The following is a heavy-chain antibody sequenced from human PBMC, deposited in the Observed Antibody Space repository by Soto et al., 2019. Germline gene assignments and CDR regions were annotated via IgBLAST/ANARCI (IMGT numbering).Heavy chain of an antibody. D-gene: IGHD3-22*01. J-gene: IGHJ4*02. V-gene: IGHV4-39*01. CDR3: MLGSGWRDFDY. Sequence: SETLSLTCAVSGGSISSGGYSWTWIRQPPGTGLEWIGEINHSGSTNYNPSLKSRVTISVDTSKNQFSLKLSSVTAADTAVYYCMLGSGWRDFDYWGQGTLVTVSS. CDR1: GGSISSGGYS. CDR2: INHSGST.